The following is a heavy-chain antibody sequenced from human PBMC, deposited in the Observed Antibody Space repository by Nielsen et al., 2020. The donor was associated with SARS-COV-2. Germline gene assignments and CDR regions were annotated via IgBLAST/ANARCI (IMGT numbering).Heavy chain of an antibody. Sequence: GESLKISCAASGFTFSSYGMHWVRQAPGKGLEWVAVIWYDGSNKYYADSVKGRFTISRDNSKNTLYLQMNSLRAEDTAVYYCARDNAAAPEFDYWGQGTLVTVSS. D-gene: IGHD6-13*01. CDR1: GFTFSSYG. J-gene: IGHJ4*02. CDR3: ARDNAAAPEFDY. CDR2: IWYDGSNK. V-gene: IGHV3-33*01.